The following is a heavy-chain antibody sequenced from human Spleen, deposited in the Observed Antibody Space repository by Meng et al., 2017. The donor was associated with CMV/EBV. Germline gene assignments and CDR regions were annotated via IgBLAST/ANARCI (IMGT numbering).Heavy chain of an antibody. D-gene: IGHD3-3*01. J-gene: IGHJ4*02. Sequence: ASVKVSCKASGYTFTNYYMHWVRQAPGQGPEWMGMITPSGGSTGYAQKFRGRLTMTSDTSTSTVYMELSSLASEDTAVYYCARGGGITIFGGRRDYWGQGTLVTVSS. CDR2: ITPSGGST. CDR3: ARGGGITIFGGRRDY. V-gene: IGHV1-46*01. CDR1: GYTFTNYY.